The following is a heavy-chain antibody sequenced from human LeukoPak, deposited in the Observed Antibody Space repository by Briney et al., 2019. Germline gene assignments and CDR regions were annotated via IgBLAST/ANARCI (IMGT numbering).Heavy chain of an antibody. Sequence: SETLSLTCAVYGGSFSGYYWSWIRQPPGKGLEWIGEINHSGSTNYNPSLKSRVTISVDTSKNQFSLKLSSVTAADTAVYYCARHIQLWFTRAFDYWGQGTLVTVSS. J-gene: IGHJ4*02. CDR3: ARHIQLWFTRAFDY. D-gene: IGHD5-18*01. V-gene: IGHV4-34*01. CDR1: GGSFSGYY. CDR2: INHSGST.